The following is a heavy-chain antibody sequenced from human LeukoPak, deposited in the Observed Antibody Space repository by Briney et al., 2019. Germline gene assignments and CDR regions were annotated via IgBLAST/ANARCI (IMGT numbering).Heavy chain of an antibody. CDR3: AKTTAGYSSGRYPGWPIDY. Sequence: GGSLRLSCAASGFIFSSYAIYWVRQAPGKGLEWVSGISGSGGDTYFADSVKGRFTISRDNSKNTVFLQMDSLRAEDTAAYYCAKTTAGYSSGRYPGWPIDYWGQGTLVTVSS. J-gene: IGHJ4*02. CDR1: GFIFSSYA. CDR2: ISGSGGDT. V-gene: IGHV3-23*01. D-gene: IGHD6-19*01.